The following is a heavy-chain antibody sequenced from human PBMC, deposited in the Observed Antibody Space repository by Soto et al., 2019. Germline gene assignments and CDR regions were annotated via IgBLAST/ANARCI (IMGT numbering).Heavy chain of an antibody. Sequence: PSETLSLTCTVSGGSISSSSYYWDWIRQPPGKGLEWIGGIFRRGNTYHNASLKSRVTISVDTSKNQFSLKLNSVTAADTAVYYCARRWGSSSSVVDYWGQGTLVTVSS. CDR2: IFRRGNT. D-gene: IGHD6-6*01. J-gene: IGHJ4*02. CDR1: GGSISSSSYY. V-gene: IGHV4-39*01. CDR3: ARRWGSSSSVVDY.